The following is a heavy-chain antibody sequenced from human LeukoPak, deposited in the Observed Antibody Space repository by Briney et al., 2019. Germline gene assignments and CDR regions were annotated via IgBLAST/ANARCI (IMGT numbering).Heavy chain of an antibody. Sequence: SETLSLTCAVHGGSFRGYYWSWIRQPPGKGLDWIGEINHSGSTNYNPSLKSRVTISVDTSKNQFSLKLSSVTAADTAVYYCARGIVVVPAAPYYFVYWGQGTLVTVSS. CDR1: GGSFRGYY. D-gene: IGHD2-2*01. J-gene: IGHJ4*02. V-gene: IGHV4-34*01. CDR3: ARGIVVVPAAPYYFVY. CDR2: INHSGST.